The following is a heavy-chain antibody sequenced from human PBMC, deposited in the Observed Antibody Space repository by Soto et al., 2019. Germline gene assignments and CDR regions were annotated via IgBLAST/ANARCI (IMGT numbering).Heavy chain of an antibody. V-gene: IGHV1-8*01. CDR3: ARGRGDSWYGSYYYYYMDV. CDR1: GYTFTSYD. D-gene: IGHD6-13*01. CDR2: MNPNSGNT. Sequence: ASVKVSCKASGYTFTSYDINWVRQATGQGLEWMGWMNPNSGNTGYAQKFQGRVTMTRNTSISTAYMELSSLRSEDTAVYYCARGRGDSWYGSYYYYYMDVWGKGTTVTVSS. J-gene: IGHJ6*03.